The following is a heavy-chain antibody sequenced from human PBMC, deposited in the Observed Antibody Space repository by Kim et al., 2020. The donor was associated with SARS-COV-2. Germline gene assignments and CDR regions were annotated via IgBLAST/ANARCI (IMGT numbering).Heavy chain of an antibody. CDR2: ISYDGSNK. CDR1: GFTFSSYA. CDR3: ARDRMKSRGHIVVVIAIDC. V-gene: IGHV3-30-3*01. Sequence: GGSLRLSCAASGFTFSSYAMHWVRQAPGKGLEWVAVISYDGSNKYYADSVKGRFTISRDNSKNTLYLQMNSLRAEDTAVYYCARDRMKSRGHIVVVIAIDCWGQGTLVTVSS. D-gene: IGHD2-21*01. J-gene: IGHJ4*02.